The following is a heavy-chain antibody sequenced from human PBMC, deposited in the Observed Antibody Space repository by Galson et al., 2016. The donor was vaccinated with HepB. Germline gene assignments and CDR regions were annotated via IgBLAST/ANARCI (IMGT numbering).Heavy chain of an antibody. CDR3: ARDRAVTPRLGCPLY. CDR1: GFIFSSYS. J-gene: IGHJ4*02. CDR2: ISSSSNYI. Sequence: SLRLSCAASGFIFSSYSMNWVRQAPGKGLEWISSISSSSNYIDYADSVRGRFTISRDNAKNLLCLHMNSLRPEDTAIYYCARDRAVTPRLGCPLYWGQGILVTVSS. V-gene: IGHV3-21*04. D-gene: IGHD2-21*02.